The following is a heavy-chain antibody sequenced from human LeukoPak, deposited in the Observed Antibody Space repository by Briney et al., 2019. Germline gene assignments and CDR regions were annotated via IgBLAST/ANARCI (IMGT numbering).Heavy chain of an antibody. D-gene: IGHD6-13*01. CDR2: ISSSSSTI. Sequence: PGGSLRLSCAASGFTFSSYSMNWVRQAPGKGLEWVSYISSSSSTIYYADSVKGRFTISRDNAKNSLYLQMNSLRAEDTAVYYCARDVPDTHSSSWDYYYYYGMDVWGQGTTVTVSS. CDR1: GFTFSSYS. J-gene: IGHJ6*02. CDR3: ARDVPDTHSSSWDYYYYYGMDV. V-gene: IGHV3-48*04.